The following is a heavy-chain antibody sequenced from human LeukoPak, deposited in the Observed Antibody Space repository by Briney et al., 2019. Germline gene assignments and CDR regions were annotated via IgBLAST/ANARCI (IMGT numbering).Heavy chain of an antibody. CDR3: AKKGATTGDFDY. CDR1: GFTFSNFL. J-gene: IGHJ4*02. D-gene: IGHD1-26*01. V-gene: IGHV3-23*01. CDR2: ISGSGGDT. Sequence: GSPRLSCAASGFTFSNFLMTWVRQAPGKGPEWVSAISGSGGDTYYADSVKGRFTISRDNSKNTLYLQMNSLRAEDTAVYYCAKKGATTGDFDYWGQGTLVTVSS.